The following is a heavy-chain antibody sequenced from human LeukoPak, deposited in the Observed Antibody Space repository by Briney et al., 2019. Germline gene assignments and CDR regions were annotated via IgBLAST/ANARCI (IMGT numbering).Heavy chain of an antibody. CDR2: ISSSSSYI. Sequence: GGSLRLSCAASGFTFSSYSMNWVRQAPGKGLEWVSSISSSSSYIYYADPVKGRFTISRDNAKNSLYLQMNSLRAEDTAVYYCARDPYYYDSSGYPNNWGQGTLVTVSS. CDR1: GFTFSSYS. CDR3: ARDPYYYDSSGYPNN. D-gene: IGHD3-22*01. J-gene: IGHJ4*02. V-gene: IGHV3-21*01.